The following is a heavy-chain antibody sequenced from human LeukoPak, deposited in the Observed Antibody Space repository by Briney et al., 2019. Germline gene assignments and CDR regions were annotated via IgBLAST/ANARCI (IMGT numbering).Heavy chain of an antibody. CDR2: IIPIFGTA. J-gene: IGHJ5*02. D-gene: IGHD2-21*01. CDR3: ARGLTGWFDP. CDR1: GGTFSIYA. Sequence: ASVKVSCKASGGTFSIYAISWVRQAPGQGLEWMGGIIPIFGTANYAQKFQGRVTITADESTSTAYMELSSLRSEDTAVYYCARGLTGWFDPWGQGTLVTVSS. V-gene: IGHV1-69*13.